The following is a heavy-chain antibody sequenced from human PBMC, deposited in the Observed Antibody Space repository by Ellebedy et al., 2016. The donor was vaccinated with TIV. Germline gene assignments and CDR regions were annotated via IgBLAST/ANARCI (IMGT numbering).Heavy chain of an antibody. Sequence: ASVKVSCXASGYMFTDYYMHWVRQAPGQGLEWMGWINPNSGGTNYAQKFQGRVTMTRDTSISTAYMELSRVRSDDTAMYYCAREGDLPRGNWFDPWGQGTLVNVSS. CDR1: GYMFTDYY. V-gene: IGHV1-2*02. J-gene: IGHJ5*02. D-gene: IGHD3-16*01. CDR2: INPNSGGT. CDR3: AREGDLPRGNWFDP.